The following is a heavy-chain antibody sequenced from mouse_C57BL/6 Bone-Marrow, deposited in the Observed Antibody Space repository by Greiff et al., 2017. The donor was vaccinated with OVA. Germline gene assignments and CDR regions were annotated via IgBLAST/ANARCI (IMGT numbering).Heavy chain of an antibody. V-gene: IGHV1-81*01. CDR2: IYPRSGNT. Sequence: VQGVESGAELARPGASVQLSCKASGYTFTSYGISWVKQRTGQGLEWIGAIYPRSGNTYYNEKFKGKATLTADKSSSTAYMELRSLTSEDSAVYFCARGLLSPDVWGTGTTVTVSS. D-gene: IGHD2-1*01. J-gene: IGHJ1*03. CDR3: ARGLLSPDV. CDR1: GYTFTSYG.